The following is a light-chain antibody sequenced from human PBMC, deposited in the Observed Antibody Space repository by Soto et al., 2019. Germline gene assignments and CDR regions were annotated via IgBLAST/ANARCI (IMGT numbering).Light chain of an antibody. CDR2: GAS. CDR3: QQYGSSPQT. V-gene: IGKV3-20*01. CDR1: QSVSSSY. J-gene: IGKJ2*01. Sequence: EIVLTQSPGTLSLSPGERATLSCRASQSVSSSYLAWYQQKPGQAPRLLIYGASSRATGIPDRFSGSESGTDFTLTISRLEPEDVAVYYCQQYGSSPQTFGQGTKLQIK.